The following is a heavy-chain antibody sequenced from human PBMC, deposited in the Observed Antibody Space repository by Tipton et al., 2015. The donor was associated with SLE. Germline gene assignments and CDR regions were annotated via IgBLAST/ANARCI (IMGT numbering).Heavy chain of an antibody. D-gene: IGHD6-13*01. CDR2: ISYDGSNK. J-gene: IGHJ1*01. Sequence: SLRLSCAASGFTFSSYAMHWVRQAPGKGLEWVAVISYDGSNKYYADSVKGRFTISRDNSKNTLYLQMNSLRAEDTAVYYCARDSSSWQGYFQHWGQGTLVTVSS. CDR1: GFTFSSYA. CDR3: ARDSSSWQGYFQH. V-gene: IGHV3-30*04.